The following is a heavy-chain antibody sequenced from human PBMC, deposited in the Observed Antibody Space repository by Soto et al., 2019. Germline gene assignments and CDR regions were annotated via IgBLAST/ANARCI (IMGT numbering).Heavy chain of an antibody. V-gene: IGHV3-66*01. J-gene: IGHJ2*01. CDR3: RHTRCSLGLGIPADRSSDL. CDR2: IYSGGST. D-gene: IGHD3-10*02. Sequence: RQAPGKGLEWVSVIYSGGSTYYADSVKGRFTISRDNSKNTLYLQMSSLRAEDTFAYKRRHTRCSLGLGIPADRSSDL.